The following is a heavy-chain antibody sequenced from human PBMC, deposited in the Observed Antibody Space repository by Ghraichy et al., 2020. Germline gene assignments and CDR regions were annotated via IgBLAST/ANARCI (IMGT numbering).Heavy chain of an antibody. J-gene: IGHJ4*02. Sequence: GGSLRLSCAASGFSFSNYAMSWVRQAPGKGLEWVSAIKSTGDRTYYADSVKGRFTISRDNSKNTVYLQMNSLRAEDRAVYYCVKESPYSSPRMYYLDYWGQGTLVTVSS. CDR2: IKSTGDRT. D-gene: IGHD6-13*01. CDR3: VKESPYSSPRMYYLDY. CDR1: GFSFSNYA. V-gene: IGHV3-23*01.